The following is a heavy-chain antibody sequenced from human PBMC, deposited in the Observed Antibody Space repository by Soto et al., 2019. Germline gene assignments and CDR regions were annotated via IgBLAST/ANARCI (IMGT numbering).Heavy chain of an antibody. J-gene: IGHJ3*02. Sequence: QVQLVESGGGVVQPGRSLRLSCAASGFTFSSYGMHWVRQAPGKGLEWVAVISYDGSNKYYADSVKGRLTISRDNSKNTLYLQMNSLRAEDTAVYYCAKTAYVGATMSLAFDIRGQGTMVTVSS. CDR2: ISYDGSNK. D-gene: IGHD1-26*01. CDR3: AKTAYVGATMSLAFDI. V-gene: IGHV3-30*18. CDR1: GFTFSSYG.